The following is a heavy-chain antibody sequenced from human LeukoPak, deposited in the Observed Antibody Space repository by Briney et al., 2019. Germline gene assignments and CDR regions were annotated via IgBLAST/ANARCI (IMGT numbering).Heavy chain of an antibody. V-gene: IGHV1-8*01. CDR1: GYTFTSYD. D-gene: IGHD3-3*01. CDR2: MHPNSGNT. J-gene: IGHJ5*02. Sequence: ASVKVSCKASGYTFTSYDINWVRQATGQGLEWMGWMHPNSGNTGYAQKFQGRVTMTRNTSISTAYMELSSLRSEDTAVYYCAIGRGTGITIFGVAPNWFDPWGQGTLVTVSS. CDR3: AIGRGTGITIFGVAPNWFDP.